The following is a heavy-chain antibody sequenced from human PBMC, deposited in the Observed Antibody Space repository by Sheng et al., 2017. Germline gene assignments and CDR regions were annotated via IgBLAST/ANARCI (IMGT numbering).Heavy chain of an antibody. CDR2: INPNSGGT. Sequence: QVQLVQSGAEVKKPGASVKVSCKASGYTFTGYYMHWVRQAPGQGLEWMGWINPNSGGTNYAQKFQGRVTMTRDTSISTAYMELSRLRSDDTAVYYCARTTYYYDSSGYLWFWGQGTLVTVSS. J-gene: IGHJ4*02. CDR3: ARTTYYYDSSGYLWF. D-gene: IGHD3-22*01. CDR1: GYTFTGYY. V-gene: IGHV1-2*02.